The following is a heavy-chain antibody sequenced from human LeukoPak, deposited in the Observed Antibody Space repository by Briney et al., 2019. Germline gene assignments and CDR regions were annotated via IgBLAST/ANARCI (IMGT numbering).Heavy chain of an antibody. CDR1: GFSFSDYW. CDR2: IYPGDSDT. V-gene: IGHV5-51*01. J-gene: IGHJ1*01. D-gene: IGHD4-17*01. Sequence: GESLKISCKGSGFSFSDYWIGWVRQMPGKGLELMGIIYPGDSDTRYRPSFQGQVNISADKSITTAYLQWSSLKASDTAMYYCARLHGDYAYFQPWGQGTLVTVSS. CDR3: ARLHGDYAYFQP.